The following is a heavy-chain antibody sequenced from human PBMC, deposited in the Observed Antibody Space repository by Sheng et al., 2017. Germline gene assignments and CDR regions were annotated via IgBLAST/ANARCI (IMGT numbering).Heavy chain of an antibody. Sequence: QVQLQESGPGLVKPSETLSLTCTVSGYSISSGYYWGWIRQPPGKGLEWIGSIYHSGSTYYNPSLKSRVTISVDTSKNQFSLKLSSVTAADTAVYYCAREPIRLVGADWGQGTLVTVSS. CDR1: GYSISSGYY. CDR3: AREPIRLVGAD. CDR2: IYHSGST. J-gene: IGHJ4*02. D-gene: IGHD2-15*01. V-gene: IGHV4-38-2*02.